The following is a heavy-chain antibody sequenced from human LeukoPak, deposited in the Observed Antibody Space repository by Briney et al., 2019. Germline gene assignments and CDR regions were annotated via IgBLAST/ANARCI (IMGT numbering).Heavy chain of an antibody. D-gene: IGHD2-21*02. CDR3: AKLTASFDY. CDR1: GFTFSSYA. Sequence: GGSLILSCAASGFTFSSYALSWVRQAPGKGLEWVSAISGSGGSTYYADSVKGRLTISRDNSKNTLYLQMNSLRAEDTAVYYCAKLTASFDYWGQGTLVTVSS. CDR2: ISGSGGST. V-gene: IGHV3-23*01. J-gene: IGHJ4*02.